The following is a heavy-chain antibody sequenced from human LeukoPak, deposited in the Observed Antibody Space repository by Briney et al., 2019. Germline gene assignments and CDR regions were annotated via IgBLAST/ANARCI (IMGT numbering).Heavy chain of an antibody. D-gene: IGHD3-22*01. V-gene: IGHV1-69*04. J-gene: IGHJ4*02. CDR2: IIPILGIA. Sequence: GASVKVSCKASGGTFSSYAISWVRQAPGQGLEWMGRIIPILGIANYAQKFQGRVTITADKSTSTAYTELSSLRSEDTAVYYCARIYRPRGYYDSSGYQNEDYWGQGTLVTVSS. CDR3: ARIYRPRGYYDSSGYQNEDY. CDR1: GGTFSSYA.